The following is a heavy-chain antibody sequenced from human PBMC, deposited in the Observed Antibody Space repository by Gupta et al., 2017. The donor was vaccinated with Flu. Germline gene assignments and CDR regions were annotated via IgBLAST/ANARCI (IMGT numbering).Heavy chain of an antibody. CDR3: ARDRRGVPIWLGHYFDY. CDR2: INHSGST. V-gene: IGHV4-34*01. J-gene: IGHJ4*02. Sequence: QVQLQQWGAGLLKPSETLSLTCAVYGGSFSGYYWSWIRQPPGKGLEWIGEINHSGSTNYNPSLKSRVTISVDTSKNQFSLKLSSVTAADTAVYYCARDRRGVPIWLGHYFDYWGQGTLVTVSS. D-gene: IGHD6-19*01. CDR1: GGSFSGYY.